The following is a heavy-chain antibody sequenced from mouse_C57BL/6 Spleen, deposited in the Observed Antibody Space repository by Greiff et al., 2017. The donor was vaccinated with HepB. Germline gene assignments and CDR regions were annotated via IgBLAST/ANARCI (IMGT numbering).Heavy chain of an antibody. D-gene: IGHD2-1*01. V-gene: IGHV5-4*01. CDR1: GFTFSSYA. J-gene: IGHJ2*01. Sequence: EVQLQESGGGLVKPGGSLKLSCAASGFTFSSYAMSWVRQTPEKRLEWVATISDGGSYTYYPDNVKGRFTISRDNAKNNLYLQMSHLKSEDTAMYSCASASTMYYFDYWGQGTTLTVSS. CDR3: ASASTMYYFDY. CDR2: ISDGGSYT.